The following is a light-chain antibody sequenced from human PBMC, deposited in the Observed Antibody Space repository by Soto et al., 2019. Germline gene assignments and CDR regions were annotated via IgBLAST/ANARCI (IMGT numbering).Light chain of an antibody. CDR1: EDISTW. V-gene: IGKV1-12*01. CDR2: AAS. Sequence: DIQMTQSPSSVSASVGDRVTITCRSSEDISTWLAWYQQKPGKAPKLLIYAASSLQSGVPSRFSGSGSGTDFTLTISRLQPEDFATYYCQHADSFPLITFGQGTRLEIK. CDR3: QHADSFPLIT. J-gene: IGKJ5*01.